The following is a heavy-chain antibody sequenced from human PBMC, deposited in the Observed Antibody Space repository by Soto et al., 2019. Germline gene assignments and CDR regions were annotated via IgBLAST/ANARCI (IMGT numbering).Heavy chain of an antibody. D-gene: IGHD6-13*01. J-gene: IGHJ6*02. CDR3: ARDVGSSWPTSYYYYGMDV. Sequence: PETLSLTCTVSGGSIISYYWSWIRQPPGKGLEWIGYIYYSGSTNYNPSLKSRVTISVDTSKNQFSLKLSSVTAADTAVYYCARDVGSSWPTSYYYYGMDVWGQGTTVTVSS. V-gene: IGHV4-59*01. CDR1: GGSIISYY. CDR2: IYYSGST.